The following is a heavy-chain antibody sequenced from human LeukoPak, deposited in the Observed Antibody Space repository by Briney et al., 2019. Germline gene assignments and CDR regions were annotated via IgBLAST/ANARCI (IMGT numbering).Heavy chain of an antibody. V-gene: IGHV4-59*01. CDR3: AKGVSSSWYGDFDY. CDR1: GGSISSYY. D-gene: IGHD6-13*01. CDR2: IYYSGGT. Sequence: SETLSLTCTVSGGSISSYYWSWIRQPLGKGLEWIGYIYYSGGTNYNPSLKSRVTISVDTSKNQFSLKLSSVTAADTAVYYCAKGVSSSWYGDFDYWGQGTLVTVSS. J-gene: IGHJ4*02.